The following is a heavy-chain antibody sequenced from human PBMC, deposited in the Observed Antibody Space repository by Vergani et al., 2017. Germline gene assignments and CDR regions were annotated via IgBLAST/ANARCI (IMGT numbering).Heavy chain of an antibody. CDR3: ARDGLLGYFDY. Sequence: QVQLVESGGGVVQPGRSLRLSCAASGFTFSSYAMHWVRRAPGKGVEWVAVISYDGSNNYYADSVKGRFTLSRDNSKHTLYLQMNSLRAEDTAVYYCARDGLLGYFDYWGQGTLVTVSS. J-gene: IGHJ4*02. CDR2: ISYDGSNN. V-gene: IGHV3-30*04. CDR1: GFTFSSYA. D-gene: IGHD2-15*01.